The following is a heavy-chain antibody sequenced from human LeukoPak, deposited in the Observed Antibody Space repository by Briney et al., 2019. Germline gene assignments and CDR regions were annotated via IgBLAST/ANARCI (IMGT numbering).Heavy chain of an antibody. Sequence: SETLSLTCTVSGGSISSYYWSWIRQPAGKGLERIGRIYTSVSTNYNPSLNSRVTMPVDTSKNQFSLKLSSVTAADTAVYYCARGVYSSSQYYFDYWGQGTLVTVSS. V-gene: IGHV4-4*07. CDR1: GGSISSYY. D-gene: IGHD6-6*01. CDR3: ARGVYSSSQYYFDY. CDR2: IYTSVST. J-gene: IGHJ4*02.